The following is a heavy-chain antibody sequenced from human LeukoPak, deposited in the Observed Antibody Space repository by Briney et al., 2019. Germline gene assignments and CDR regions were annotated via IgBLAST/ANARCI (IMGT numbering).Heavy chain of an antibody. CDR2: INPSGGST. D-gene: IGHD6-13*01. J-gene: IGHJ4*02. Sequence: GASVKVSCKASGYTFTSYYMHWVRQAPGQGLEWMGIINPSGGSTSYAQKFQGRVTMTRDMSTSTVYMELSSLRSEDTAVYYCARDWVAAAGPRYYFDYWGQGTLVTVSS. CDR3: ARDWVAAAGPRYYFDY. CDR1: GYTFTSYY. V-gene: IGHV1-46*01.